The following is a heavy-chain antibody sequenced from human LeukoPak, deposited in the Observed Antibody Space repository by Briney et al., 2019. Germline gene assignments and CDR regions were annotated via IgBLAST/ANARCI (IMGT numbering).Heavy chain of an antibody. J-gene: IGHJ3*02. Sequence: GGSLRLPCAASGFTLSSYWMSWVRQAPGKGLEGVANIKLDRSEKYYVDSVKGRLTIPRDNAKNSLYLQKSSLRAEDTAVYYCARRRSDYVWGSYRETEAFDIWGQGTMVTVSS. D-gene: IGHD3-16*02. CDR1: GFTLSSYW. V-gene: IGHV3-7*01. CDR2: IKLDRSEK. CDR3: ARRRSDYVWGSYRETEAFDI.